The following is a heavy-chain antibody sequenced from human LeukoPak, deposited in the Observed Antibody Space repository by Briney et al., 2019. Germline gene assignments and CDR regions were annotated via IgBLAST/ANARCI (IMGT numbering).Heavy chain of an antibody. CDR2: TNHSGST. V-gene: IGHV4-34*01. CDR1: GGSFSGYY. CDR3: ARRRYFDY. Sequence: PSETLSLTCAVYGGSFSGYYWSWIRQPPGKGLEWIGQTNHSGSTNYNPSLKSRVTISVDTSKNQFSLKLSSVTAADTAVYYCARRRYFDYWGQGTLVTVSS. J-gene: IGHJ4*02.